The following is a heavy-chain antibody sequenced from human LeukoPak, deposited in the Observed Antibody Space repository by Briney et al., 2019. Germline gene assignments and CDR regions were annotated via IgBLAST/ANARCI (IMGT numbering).Heavy chain of an antibody. CDR2: INPNSGGT. CDR3: ARATKGHVSPPYYYFYYFDV. Sequence: ASVKVSCKPSGYTFTGYYMHWVRQAPGQGLEWMGWINPNSGGTNYAQKFQGRVTMTRDTSISTAYMELSRLRSEDTDVYYCARATKGHVSPPYYYFYYFDVWGNGTPVTVSS. CDR1: GYTFTGYY. V-gene: IGHV1-2*02. J-gene: IGHJ6*03.